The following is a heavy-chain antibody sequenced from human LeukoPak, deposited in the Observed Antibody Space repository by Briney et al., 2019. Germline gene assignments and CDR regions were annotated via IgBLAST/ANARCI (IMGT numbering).Heavy chain of an antibody. J-gene: IGHJ3*02. CDR2: IYYTGST. D-gene: IGHD1-26*01. Sequence: PSETLSLTCIVSGGSISSYYWSWIRQLPGKGLEWIGYIYYTGSTNYNPSLKSRVTISVDTSKNQLSLKLRSVTAADTAVYYCARQDSGTYLNPLDIWGQGTVVTVSS. CDR3: ARQDSGTYLNPLDI. V-gene: IGHV4-59*08. CDR1: GGSISSYY.